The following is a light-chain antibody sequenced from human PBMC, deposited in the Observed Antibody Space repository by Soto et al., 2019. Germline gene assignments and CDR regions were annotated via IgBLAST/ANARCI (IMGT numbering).Light chain of an antibody. CDR1: SSDVGAYDY. CDR2: EVT. V-gene: IGLV2-8*01. Sequence: QSALTQPPSASGSPGQSVTISCTGTSSDVGAYDYVSWYQQHPGEAPKLMIYEVTKRPSGVPDRFSGSKSGNTASLTVSGLQTEDEADYYCSSFANSNNFVFGTGTKLT. J-gene: IGLJ1*01. CDR3: SSFANSNNFV.